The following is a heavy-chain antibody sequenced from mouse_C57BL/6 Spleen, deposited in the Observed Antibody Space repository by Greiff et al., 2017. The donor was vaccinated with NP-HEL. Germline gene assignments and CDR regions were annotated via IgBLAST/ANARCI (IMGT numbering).Heavy chain of an antibody. CDR2: ISDGGSYT. CDR1: GFTFSSYA. V-gene: IGHV5-4*01. CDR3: AREDQYFDV. Sequence: EVKLMESGGGLVKPGGSLKLSCVASGFTFSSYAMSWVRQTPEKRLEWVATISDGGSYTYYPDNVKGRFTISRDNAKNNLYLQMSHLKSEDTAMYYCAREDQYFDVWGTGTTVTVSS. J-gene: IGHJ1*03.